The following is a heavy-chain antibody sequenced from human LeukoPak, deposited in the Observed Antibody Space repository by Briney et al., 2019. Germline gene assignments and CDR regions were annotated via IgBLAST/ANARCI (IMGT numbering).Heavy chain of an antibody. V-gene: IGHV1-69*13. J-gene: IGHJ5*02. D-gene: IGHD6-13*01. CDR2: IIPIFSTA. Sequence: GPSVKVSCKASGGTFSSYVITWVRQAPGQGLEWMGGIIPIFSTANYAQKFQGRVTITADESTSTAYMELSSLRSEDTAVYYCARAYSSNWYWFDPWGQGTLVTVSS. CDR1: GGTFSSYV. CDR3: ARAYSSNWYWFDP.